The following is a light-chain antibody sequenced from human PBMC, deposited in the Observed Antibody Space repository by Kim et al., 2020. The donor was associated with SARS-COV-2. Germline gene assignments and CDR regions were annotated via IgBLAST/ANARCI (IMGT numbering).Light chain of an antibody. Sequence: SVSPGQTASITCSGDKLGDKYACWYQQKPGQSPVLVIYQNSKRPSGIPERFSGFNSGNTATLTISGTQAMDEADYYCQAWGGRTWVFGGGTQLTVL. CDR1: KLGDKY. J-gene: IGLJ3*02. V-gene: IGLV3-1*01. CDR3: QAWGGRTWV. CDR2: QNS.